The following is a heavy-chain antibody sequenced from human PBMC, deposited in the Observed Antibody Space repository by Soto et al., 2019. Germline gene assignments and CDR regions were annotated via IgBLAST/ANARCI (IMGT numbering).Heavy chain of an antibody. CDR1: GYTFTSYG. CDR2: ISAYNGNT. D-gene: IGHD2-15*01. CDR3: ARGCSGGSCYYYGMDV. V-gene: IGHV1-18*01. J-gene: IGHJ6*02. Sequence: GASVKVSCKASGYTFTSYGISWVRQAPGQGLEWMGWISAYNGNTNYAQKLQGRVTMTTDTSTSTAYMELRSLRSDDTAVYYCARGCSGGSCYYYGMDVWGQGTTVTVS.